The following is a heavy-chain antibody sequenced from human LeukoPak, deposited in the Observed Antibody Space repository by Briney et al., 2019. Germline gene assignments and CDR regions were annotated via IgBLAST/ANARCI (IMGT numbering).Heavy chain of an antibody. V-gene: IGHV1-18*01. Sequence: GASVKVSCKASGYTFTSYGVSWVGQAPGQGLEWMGWISAYNGNTNYAQKLQGRVTMTTDTSTSTAYMELRSLRSDDTAVYYCARGITIFGVVIPYYMDVWGKGTTVTVSS. CDR1: GYTFTSYG. D-gene: IGHD3-3*01. CDR3: ARGITIFGVVIPYYMDV. CDR2: ISAYNGNT. J-gene: IGHJ6*03.